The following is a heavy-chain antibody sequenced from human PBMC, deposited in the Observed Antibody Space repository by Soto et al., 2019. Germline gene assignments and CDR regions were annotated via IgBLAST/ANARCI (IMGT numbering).Heavy chain of an antibody. J-gene: IGHJ6*03. Sequence: GGSLRLSCAASGFTFSSYSMNWVRQAPGKGLEWVSSISSSSSYIYYADSVKGRFTISRDNAKNSLYLQMNSLRAQETAVYYCARELYDFWSGYSSGYYYMDVWGKGTTVTVSS. CDR2: ISSSSSYI. CDR1: GFTFSSYS. D-gene: IGHD3-3*01. V-gene: IGHV3-21*01. CDR3: ARELYDFWSGYSSGYYYMDV.